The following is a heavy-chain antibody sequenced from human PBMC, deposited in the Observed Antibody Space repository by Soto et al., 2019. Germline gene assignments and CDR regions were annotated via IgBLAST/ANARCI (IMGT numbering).Heavy chain of an antibody. CDR3: AKEPGSGWYFNWFDP. V-gene: IGHV3-30*18. CDR2: ISYDGSNK. Sequence: QVQLVESGGGVVQPGRSLRLSCAASGFTFSRYGMHWVRQAPGKGLEWVAVISYDGSNKYYADSVKGRFTISRDNSKNTRYLQMNSLRAEDTAVYYCAKEPGSGWYFNWFDPWGQGTLVTVSS. D-gene: IGHD6-19*01. CDR1: GFTFSRYG. J-gene: IGHJ5*02.